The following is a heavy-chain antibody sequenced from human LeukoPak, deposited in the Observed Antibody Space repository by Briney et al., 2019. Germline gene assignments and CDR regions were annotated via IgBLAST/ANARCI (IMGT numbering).Heavy chain of an antibody. J-gene: IGHJ4*02. Sequence: GASVKVSCKVSGYALTELSMHWVRQAPGKGLEWMGGFDPEDGETFYAQKFQGRVTMTEDTSTDTTYMEVSSLRSEDTAVYYCTGGSTWSLFDYWGQGTLVTVSS. V-gene: IGHV1-24*01. CDR1: GYALTELS. D-gene: IGHD6-13*01. CDR2: FDPEDGET. CDR3: TGGSTWSLFDY.